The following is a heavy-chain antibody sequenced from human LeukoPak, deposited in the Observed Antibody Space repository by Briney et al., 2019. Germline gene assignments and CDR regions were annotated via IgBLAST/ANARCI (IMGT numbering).Heavy chain of an antibody. Sequence: PSETLSLTCTVSGGSISSYYWSWIRQPPGKGLEWIGYIYYSGSTNYNPSLKSRVTISVDTSKNQFSLKLSSVTAADTAVYYCARSTVAAALGYFQHWGQGTLVTVSS. CDR3: ARSTVAAALGYFQH. CDR1: GGSISSYY. D-gene: IGHD2-15*01. CDR2: IYYSGST. V-gene: IGHV4-59*12. J-gene: IGHJ1*01.